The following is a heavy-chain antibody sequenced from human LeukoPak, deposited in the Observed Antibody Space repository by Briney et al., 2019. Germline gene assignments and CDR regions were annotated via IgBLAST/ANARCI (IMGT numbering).Heavy chain of an antibody. CDR3: AGTDYGDYSTGYYGMDV. CDR1: GFTVSSNY. J-gene: IGHJ6*02. D-gene: IGHD4-17*01. CDR2: IYSGGST. V-gene: IGHV3-66*01. Sequence: GGSLRLSCAASGFTVSSNYMSWVRQAPGKGLEWVSVIYSGGSTYYADSVKSRFTISRDNSKNTLYLQMNSLRAEDTAVYYCAGTDYGDYSTGYYGMDVWGQGTTVTVSS.